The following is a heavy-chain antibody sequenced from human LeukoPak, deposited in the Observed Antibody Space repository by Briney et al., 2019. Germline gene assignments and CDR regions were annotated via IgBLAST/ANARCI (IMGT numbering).Heavy chain of an antibody. D-gene: IGHD5-18*01. CDR2: INPNSGGT. CDR3: ARVVDWGYSYGLRYFDY. J-gene: IGHJ4*02. CDR1: GYTFTGYY. Sequence: ASVKVSCKASGYTFTGYYMHWVQQAPGQGLEWMGWINPNSGGTNYAQKFQGRVTMTRDTSISTAYMELSRLRSDDTAVYYCARVVDWGYSYGLRYFDYWGQGTLVTVSS. V-gene: IGHV1-2*02.